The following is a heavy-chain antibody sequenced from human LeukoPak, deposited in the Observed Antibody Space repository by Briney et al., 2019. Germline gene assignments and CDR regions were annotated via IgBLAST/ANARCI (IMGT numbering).Heavy chain of an antibody. Sequence: GGSLRLSCAVSGFTFSSYGMSWVRQAPGKGLEWVANINHNGSAKYYADSLEGRFTISRDKAKNSLFLQMISLRAEDTAVYYCARDAYSGGSCYAYWGQGTLVIVSS. CDR1: GFTFSSYG. CDR3: ARDAYSGGSCYAY. V-gene: IGHV3-7*01. J-gene: IGHJ4*02. D-gene: IGHD2-15*01. CDR2: INHNGSAK.